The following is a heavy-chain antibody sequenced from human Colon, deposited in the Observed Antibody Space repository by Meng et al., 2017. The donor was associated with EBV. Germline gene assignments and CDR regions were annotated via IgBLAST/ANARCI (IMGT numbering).Heavy chain of an antibody. Sequence: QVQLVESGGGVVQPGRSLRLSCAASGFTFSNYYMHWVRQAPGKGLEWVAVISNDGSKKYYADSVKGRFTISRDQSENTLYLQMNSLRPEDTAVYYCTRGGIDDDYWGQGTLVTVSS. J-gene: IGHJ4*02. CDR1: GFTFSNYY. CDR3: TRGGIDDDY. V-gene: IGHV3-30*04. CDR2: ISNDGSKK. D-gene: IGHD2-15*01.